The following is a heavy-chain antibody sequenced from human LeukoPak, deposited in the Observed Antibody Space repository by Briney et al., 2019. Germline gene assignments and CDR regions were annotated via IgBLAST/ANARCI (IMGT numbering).Heavy chain of an antibody. Sequence: SETLSLTCTVSGGSISSGGYYWSWIRQHPGKGLEWIGYIYYSGSTYYNPSLKSRVTISVDTSKNQFSLKVRSVTAADTAVYYCTRGKYSSGWYLDYWGQGILVTVSS. CDR1: GGSISSGGYY. CDR3: TRGKYSSGWYLDY. J-gene: IGHJ4*02. D-gene: IGHD6-19*01. CDR2: IYYSGST. V-gene: IGHV4-31*03.